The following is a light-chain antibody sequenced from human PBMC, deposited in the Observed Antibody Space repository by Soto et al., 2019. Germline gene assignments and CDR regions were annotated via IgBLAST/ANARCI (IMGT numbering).Light chain of an antibody. CDR1: SSDVGSYNL. CDR2: EGS. J-gene: IGLJ1*01. Sequence: QSALTQPASVSGSPGQSITISCTGTSSDVGSYNLVSWYQQYPGKAPQLMIYEGSKRPSGVSNRFSGSKSGSTASLTISGLQAEDVADYYCCSFARGGTDVFGTGTKLTVL. V-gene: IGLV2-23*01. CDR3: CSFARGGTDV.